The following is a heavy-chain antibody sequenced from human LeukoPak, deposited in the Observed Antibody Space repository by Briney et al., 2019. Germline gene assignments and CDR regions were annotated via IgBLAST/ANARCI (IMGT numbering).Heavy chain of an antibody. D-gene: IGHD2-21*02. Sequence: PGGSLRLSCAASGFTFSLSAMNWVRQAPGKGLEWVSAISDSGDSTYYADSVKGRFTISRDRSKNTVSLQMSSLRAEDTAVYYCAKSLRYRYGDCLEDWGQGTLVTVSS. V-gene: IGHV3-23*01. CDR2: ISDSGDST. CDR3: AKSLRYRYGDCLED. J-gene: IGHJ4*02. CDR1: GFTFSLSA.